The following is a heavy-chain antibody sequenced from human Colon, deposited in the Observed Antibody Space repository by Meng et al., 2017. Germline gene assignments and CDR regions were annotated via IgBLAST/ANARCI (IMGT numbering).Heavy chain of an antibody. CDR1: GFAFSDAW. J-gene: IGHJ4*02. CDR3: TTTYGTGH. Sequence: GESLKISCEASGFAFSDAWMSWVRQAPGKGLEWVGSVRSKPAGGITEYAAPVKFRFIISKDDSKNKMYMQMNSLKSEDTAVYFCTTTYGTGHWGQGTLVTVSS. CDR2: VRSKPAGGIT. V-gene: IGHV3-15*01. D-gene: IGHD1-1*01.